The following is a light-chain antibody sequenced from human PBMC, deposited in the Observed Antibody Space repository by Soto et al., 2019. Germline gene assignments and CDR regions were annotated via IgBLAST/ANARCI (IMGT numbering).Light chain of an antibody. CDR1: SSDVGGYNY. CDR2: EVS. Sequence: QSVLTQPPSASGSPGQSVTISCTGTSSDVGGYNYVSWYQQHPGKAPKFIIYEVSKRPSGVPDRFSGSKSGNTASLTVSGLQAEDEADYYCSSYAGSTNFVFGPGTKVTVL. J-gene: IGLJ1*01. CDR3: SSYAGSTNFV. V-gene: IGLV2-8*01.